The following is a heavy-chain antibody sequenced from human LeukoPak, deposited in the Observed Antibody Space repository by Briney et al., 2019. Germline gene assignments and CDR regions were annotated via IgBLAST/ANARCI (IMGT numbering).Heavy chain of an antibody. D-gene: IGHD1-7*01. CDR2: ISYDGSVQ. Sequence: PGGSLRLSCAASGFTFSHFAMHWVRQTPGKGLEWAALISYDGSVQHYADSVGGRFTISKDNSQNTLYLQMNSLRAEDTAVYYCASHRGNYATGYFDYWGQGTLVTVSS. V-gene: IGHV3-30*04. CDR3: ASHRGNYATGYFDY. J-gene: IGHJ4*02. CDR1: GFTFSHFA.